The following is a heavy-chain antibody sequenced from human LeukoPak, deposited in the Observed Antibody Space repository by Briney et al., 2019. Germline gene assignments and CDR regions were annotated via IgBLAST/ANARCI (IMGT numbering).Heavy chain of an antibody. V-gene: IGHV3-15*01. CDR2: IKSKTEGETI. J-gene: IGHJ4*02. CDR3: TSVGFGPYYFDN. CDR1: GFTVSSNY. D-gene: IGHD3-10*01. Sequence: GGSLRLSCAASGFTVSSNYMSWVRQAPGKGLEWVARIKSKTEGETIDYSAPVKGRFTISRDDSKNTLYLQMNSLKTEDTAVYYCTSVGFGPYYFDNWGQGSLVTVSS.